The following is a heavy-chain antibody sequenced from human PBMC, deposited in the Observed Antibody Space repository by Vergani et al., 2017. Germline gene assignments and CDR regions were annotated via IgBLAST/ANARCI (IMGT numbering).Heavy chain of an antibody. CDR2: ISGSGGST. Sequence: EVQLLESGGGLVQPGGSLRLSCAASGFTFSSYAMSWVRQAPGEGLEWVSAISGSGGSTYYADSVKGRFTISRDNSKNTLYLQMNSLRAEDTAIYYCAXDSYDFWSGYYTNYFDYWGQGTLVTVSS. D-gene: IGHD3-3*01. CDR3: AXDSYDFWSGYYTNYFDY. CDR1: GFTFSSYA. J-gene: IGHJ4*02. V-gene: IGHV3-23*01.